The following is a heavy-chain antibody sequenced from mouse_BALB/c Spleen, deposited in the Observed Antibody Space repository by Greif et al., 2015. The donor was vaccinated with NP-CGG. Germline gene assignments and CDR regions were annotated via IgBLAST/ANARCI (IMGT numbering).Heavy chain of an antibody. V-gene: IGHV2-6-7*01. CDR2: IWGDGST. CDR3: ARDQGMITTGDAMDY. CDR1: GFSLTGYG. D-gene: IGHD2-4*01. J-gene: IGHJ4*01. Sequence: VKVVESGPGLVAPSQSLSITCTVSGFSLTGYGVNWVRQPPGKGLEWLGMIWGDGSTDYNSALKSRLSISKDNSKSQVFLKMNSLQTDDTARYYCARDQGMITTGDAMDYWGQGTSVTVSS.